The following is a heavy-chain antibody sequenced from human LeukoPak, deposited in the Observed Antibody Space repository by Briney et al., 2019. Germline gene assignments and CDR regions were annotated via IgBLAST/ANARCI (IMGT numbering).Heavy chain of an antibody. CDR1: GGSISSGGYS. V-gene: IGHV4-30-2*01. Sequence: SQTLSLTCAVSGGSISSGGYSWSWIRQPPGKGLEWIGYIYHSGSTYYNPSLKSRVTISVDRSKNQFSLKLSSVTAADTAVYYCARVRCSGGSCYYFDYWGQGTVVTVSP. J-gene: IGHJ4*02. D-gene: IGHD2-15*01. CDR2: IYHSGST. CDR3: ARVRCSGGSCYYFDY.